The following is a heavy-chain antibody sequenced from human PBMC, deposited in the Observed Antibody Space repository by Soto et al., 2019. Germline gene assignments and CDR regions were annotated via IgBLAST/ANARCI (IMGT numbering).Heavy chain of an antibody. CDR3: ARDSGHISTYVSDALDF. CDR2: MWYDGRNI. CDR1: GFSVNSYG. V-gene: IGHV3-33*01. D-gene: IGHD3-10*02. J-gene: IGHJ3*01. Sequence: HVQLVESGGGVVQPGRSLRLSCSASGFSVNSYGVHWVRQAPGKGLEWVAVMWYDGRNIFYADSVKGRFTISRDNSKNIVYFQMNDLRVEDTGLYYCARDSGHISTYVSDALDFWGQGTMVTVSS.